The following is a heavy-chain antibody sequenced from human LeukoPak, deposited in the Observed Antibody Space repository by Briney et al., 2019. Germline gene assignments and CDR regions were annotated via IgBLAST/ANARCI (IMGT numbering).Heavy chain of an antibody. V-gene: IGHV4-59*12. CDR1: GGALSSYH. CDR3: AGTYYFDSSGHYFGGNGFDI. J-gene: IGHJ3*02. D-gene: IGHD3-22*01. CDR2: ISYRGNT. Sequence: SETLSLTCTVSGGALSSYHWSWIRQSPGRGLEWLGHISYRGNTDYNPALKSRVTISVDMFYNQFSLKLSSATAADTAVYYCAGTYYFDSSGHYFGGNGFDIWGQGTM.